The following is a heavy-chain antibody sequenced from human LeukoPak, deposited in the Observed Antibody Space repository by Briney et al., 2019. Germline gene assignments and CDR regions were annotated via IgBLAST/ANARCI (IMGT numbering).Heavy chain of an antibody. CDR1: GGSISSSSYY. CDR2: IYYSGST. CDR3: ARLNYYYYMGV. J-gene: IGHJ6*03. Sequence: SETLSLTCTVSGGSISSSSYYWGWIRQPPGKGLEWIGSIYYSGSTYYNPSLKSRVTISVDTSKNQFSLKLSSVTAADTAVYYCARLNYYYYMGVWGKGTTVTVSS. V-gene: IGHV4-39*01.